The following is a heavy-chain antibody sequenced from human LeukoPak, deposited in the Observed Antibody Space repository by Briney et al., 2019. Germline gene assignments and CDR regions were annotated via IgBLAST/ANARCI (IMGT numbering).Heavy chain of an antibody. CDR3: AKGIAAAVPHFDH. J-gene: IGHJ4*02. Sequence: GGSLRLSCAASGFTVSSNYMSWVRQAPGKGLEWVSVIYSGGSTYYADSVKGRFTISRDNSKNTLYLQMNSLRAEDTAVYYCAKGIAAAVPHFDHWGQGTLVTVSS. D-gene: IGHD6-13*01. V-gene: IGHV3-53*01. CDR1: GFTVSSNY. CDR2: IYSGGST.